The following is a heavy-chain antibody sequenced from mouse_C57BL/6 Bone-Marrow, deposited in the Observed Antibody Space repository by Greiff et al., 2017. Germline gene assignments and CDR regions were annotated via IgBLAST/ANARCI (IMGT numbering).Heavy chain of an antibody. CDR2: IHPTSGST. D-gene: IGHD1-1*01. V-gene: IGHV1-64*01. Sequence: QVQLQQPGAELVKPGASVKLSCKASGYTFTSYWMHWVKQRPGQGLEWIGMIHPTSGSTNYNEKFKSKATLTVDKSSRSAYMHLSSLTSEDSAVYYCEPFITTLVKVYWGQGTLVTVSA. J-gene: IGHJ3*01. CDR3: EPFITTLVKVY. CDR1: GYTFTSYW.